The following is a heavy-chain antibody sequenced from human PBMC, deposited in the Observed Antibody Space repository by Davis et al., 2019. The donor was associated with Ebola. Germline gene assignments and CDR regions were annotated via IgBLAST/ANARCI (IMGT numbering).Heavy chain of an antibody. CDR1: GFTFSSYW. V-gene: IGHV3-7*03. CDR2: IKQDGSEK. D-gene: IGHD6-13*01. CDR3: AREHSSSWPEDY. J-gene: IGHJ4*02. Sequence: PGGSLRLSRAASGFTFSSYWMSWVRQAPGKGLEWVANIKQDGSEKYYVDSVKGRFTISRDNAKNSLYLQMNSLGAEDTAVYYCAREHSSSWPEDYWGQGTLVTVSS.